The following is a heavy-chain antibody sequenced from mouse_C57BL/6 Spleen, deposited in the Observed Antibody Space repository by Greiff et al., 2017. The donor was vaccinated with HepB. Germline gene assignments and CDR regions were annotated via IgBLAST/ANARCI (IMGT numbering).Heavy chain of an antibody. V-gene: IGHV14-1*01. D-gene: IGHD2-2*01. J-gene: IGHJ3*01. Sequence: VQLQQSGAELVRPGASVKLSCTASGFNIKDYYMHWVKQRPEQGLEWIGRIDPEDGDTEYAPKFQGKATMTADTSSNTAYLQLSSLTSEDTAVYYCTRYGYEAWFAYWGQGTLVTVSA. CDR1: GFNIKDYY. CDR2: IDPEDGDT. CDR3: TRYGYEAWFAY.